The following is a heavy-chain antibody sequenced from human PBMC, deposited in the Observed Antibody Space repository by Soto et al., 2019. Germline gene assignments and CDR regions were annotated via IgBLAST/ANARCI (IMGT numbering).Heavy chain of an antibody. Sequence: EVQLAESGGDLVQPGGSLRLSCVGSGFTFSYYEMNWVRQAPGKGLERVAFISHTDRLTHYPDSVKGRFTISRDNDKNSLYLQMTSLRVEYTAVYYCARDTGRASADLWGQGTLVSVSS. J-gene: IGHJ5*02. D-gene: IGHD6-13*01. CDR3: ARDTGRASADL. V-gene: IGHV3-48*03. CDR1: GFTFSYYE. CDR2: ISHTDRLT.